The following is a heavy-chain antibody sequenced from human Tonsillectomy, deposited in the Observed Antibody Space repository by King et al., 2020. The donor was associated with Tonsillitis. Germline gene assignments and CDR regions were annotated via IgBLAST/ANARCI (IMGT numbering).Heavy chain of an antibody. CDR2: IYHSGST. J-gene: IGHJ4*02. D-gene: IGHD2-15*01. Sequence: LQLQESGSGLVKPSQTLSLTCAVSGGSISSGGYSWSWIRQPPGKGLEWIGYIYHSGSTYYNPSLKSRVTISVYRSKNQFSLKLSSVTAADTAVYYCAREVGDSYFDYWGQGTLVTVSS. CDR3: AREVGDSYFDY. V-gene: IGHV4-30-2*01. CDR1: GGSISSGGYS.